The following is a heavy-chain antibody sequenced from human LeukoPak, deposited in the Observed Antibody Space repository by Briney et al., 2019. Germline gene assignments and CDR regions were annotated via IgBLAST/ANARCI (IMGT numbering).Heavy chain of an antibody. V-gene: IGHV3-21*01. CDR3: ARVIGSGWEFDY. Sequence: PGGSLRLSCAASGFTFSSYSMNWVRQAPGKGLEWVSSISSSSGYIYYADSVKGRFTISRDNAKNSLYLQMNSLRAEDTAVYYCARVIGSGWEFDYWGQGTLVTVSS. CDR2: ISSSSGYI. CDR1: GFTFSSYS. J-gene: IGHJ4*02. D-gene: IGHD6-19*01.